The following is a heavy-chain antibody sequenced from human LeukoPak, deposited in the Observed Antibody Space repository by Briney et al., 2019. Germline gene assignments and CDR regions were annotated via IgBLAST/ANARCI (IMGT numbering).Heavy chain of an antibody. CDR3: ARSDGFA. D-gene: IGHD5-24*01. Sequence: SQTLSLTCPVSGGSISRGYYYWIWLRDPTAKGLEWIGYIYYSGSTYFNPSLKSRITMSVDTSKNQFSLKLSSVTAADTAVYYCARSDGFAWGQGTMVTVSS. CDR1: GGSISRGYYY. CDR2: IYYSGST. V-gene: IGHV4-30-4*01. J-gene: IGHJ3*01.